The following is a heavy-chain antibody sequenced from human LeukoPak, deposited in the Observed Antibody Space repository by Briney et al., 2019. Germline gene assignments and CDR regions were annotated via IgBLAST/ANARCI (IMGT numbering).Heavy chain of an antibody. CDR2: INPNSGGT. J-gene: IGHJ6*03. CDR3: ARTLPRITMVRGVIGGYYMDV. Sequence: ASVKVSCKASGYTFTGYYMHWVRQAPGQGLAWMGWINPNSGGTNYAQKSQGRVTMTRDTSISTAYMELSRLRSDDTAVYYCARTLPRITMVRGVIGGYYMDVWGKGTTVTVSS. V-gene: IGHV1-2*02. D-gene: IGHD3-10*01. CDR1: GYTFTGYY.